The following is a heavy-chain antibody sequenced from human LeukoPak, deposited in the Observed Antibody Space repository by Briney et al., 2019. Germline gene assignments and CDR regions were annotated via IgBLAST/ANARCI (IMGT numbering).Heavy chain of an antibody. CDR1: GGSFSGYY. V-gene: IGHV4-34*01. CDR3: ARSPVASYFDY. CDR2: INHSGST. J-gene: IGHJ4*02. D-gene: IGHD5-12*01. Sequence: PSETLSLTCAVYGGSFSGYYWSWIRQPPGKGLEWIGEINHSGSTNYNPSLKSRVTISADTSKNQFSLSLSSVTAADTAVYYCARSPVASYFDYWGQGTLVTVSS.